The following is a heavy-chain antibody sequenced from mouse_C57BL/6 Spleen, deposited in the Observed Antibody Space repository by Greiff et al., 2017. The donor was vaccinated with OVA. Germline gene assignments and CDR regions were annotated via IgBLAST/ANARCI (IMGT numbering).Heavy chain of an antibody. V-gene: IGHV1-69*01. D-gene: IGHD1-1*01. J-gene: IGHJ3*01. Sequence: QVQLQQPGAELVMPGASVKLSCKASGYTFTSYWMHWVKQRPGQGLEWIGEIDPSDSYTNYNQKFKGKSTLTVDKSSSTAYMQLSSRPSEDSAVYYCARRGDYGSSPASFAYWGQGTLVTVSA. CDR1: GYTFTSYW. CDR2: IDPSDSYT. CDR3: ARRGDYGSSPASFAY.